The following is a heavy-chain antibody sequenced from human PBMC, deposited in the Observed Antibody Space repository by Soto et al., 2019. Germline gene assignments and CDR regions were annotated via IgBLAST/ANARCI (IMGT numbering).Heavy chain of an antibody. V-gene: IGHV3-23*01. CDR1: GFTFSSYA. CDR3: AKDGTYSGYDFDY. Sequence: GGSLRLSCAASGFTFSSYAMSWVRQAPGKGLEWVSAISGSGGSTYYADSVKGRFTISRDNSKNTLYLQMNSLRAEDAAVYYWAKDGTYSGYDFDYWGQGTLVTVSS. J-gene: IGHJ4*02. CDR2: ISGSGGST. D-gene: IGHD5-12*01.